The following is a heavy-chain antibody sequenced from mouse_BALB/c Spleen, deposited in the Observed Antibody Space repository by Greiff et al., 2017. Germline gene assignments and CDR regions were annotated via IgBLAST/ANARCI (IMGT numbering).Heavy chain of an antibody. Sequence: EVQLVESGPGLVKPSQSLSLTCSVTGYSITSGYYWNWIRQFPGNKLEWMGYISYDGSNNYNPSLKNRISITRDTSKNQFFLKLNSVTTEDTATYYCARWLLRPYYAMDYWGQGTSVTVSS. CDR1: GYSITSGYY. D-gene: IGHD2-3*01. CDR3: ARWLLRPYYAMDY. J-gene: IGHJ4*01. V-gene: IGHV3-6*02. CDR2: ISYDGSN.